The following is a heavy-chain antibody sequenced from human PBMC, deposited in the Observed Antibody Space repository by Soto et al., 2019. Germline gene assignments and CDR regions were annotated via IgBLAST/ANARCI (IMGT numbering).Heavy chain of an antibody. J-gene: IGHJ6*02. D-gene: IGHD2-2*01. CDR1: GFTFSSYA. CDR2: ISSNGGST. V-gene: IGHV3-64D*06. Sequence: GGSLRLSCSASGFTFSSYAMHWVRQAPGKGLEYVSAISSNGGSTYYADSVKGRFTISRDNSKNTLYLQMSSLRAEDTAVYYCVTDIVVVPAASYYYGMDVWGQGTTVTVSS. CDR3: VTDIVVVPAASYYYGMDV.